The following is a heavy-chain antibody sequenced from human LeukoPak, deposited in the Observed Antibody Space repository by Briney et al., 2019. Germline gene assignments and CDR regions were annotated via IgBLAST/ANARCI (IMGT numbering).Heavy chain of an antibody. CDR3: AREMKWSKYYYDSSGYFGY. J-gene: IGHJ4*02. D-gene: IGHD3-22*01. Sequence: GASVKVSRKASGYTFAGYYMHWVRQAPGQGLEWMGWINPNSGGANYAQKFQGRVTMTRDTSISTAYMELSRLRSDDTAVYYCAREMKWSKYYYDSSGYFGYWGQGTLVTVSS. CDR1: GYTFAGYY. V-gene: IGHV1-2*02. CDR2: INPNSGGA.